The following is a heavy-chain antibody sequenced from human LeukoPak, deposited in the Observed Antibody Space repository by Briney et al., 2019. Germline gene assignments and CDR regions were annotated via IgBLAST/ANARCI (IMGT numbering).Heavy chain of an antibody. CDR2: IKQDGSEK. J-gene: IGHJ4*02. Sequence: GGSLRLSCAASEFTFSTYGMHWVRQAPGKGLEWVANIKQDGSEKYYVDSVKGRFTISRDNAKNSLYLQMNSLRAEDTAVYYCTVLRPYWGQGTLVTVSS. CDR3: TVLRPY. D-gene: IGHD3-3*01. CDR1: EFTFSTYG. V-gene: IGHV3-7*01.